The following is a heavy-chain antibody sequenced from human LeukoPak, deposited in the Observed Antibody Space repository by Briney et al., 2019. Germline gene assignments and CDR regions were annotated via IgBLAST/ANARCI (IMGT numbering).Heavy chain of an antibody. Sequence: PSETLSLTCTVSGGSISSSSYYWSWIRQPPGKGLEWIGYIYYSGSTNYNPSLKSRVTISVDTSKNQFSLKLSSVTAADTAVYYCARDRPDYYDSSGYDAFDIWGQGTMVTVSS. D-gene: IGHD3-22*01. CDR1: GGSISSSSYY. J-gene: IGHJ3*02. V-gene: IGHV4-61*01. CDR3: ARDRPDYYDSSGYDAFDI. CDR2: IYYSGST.